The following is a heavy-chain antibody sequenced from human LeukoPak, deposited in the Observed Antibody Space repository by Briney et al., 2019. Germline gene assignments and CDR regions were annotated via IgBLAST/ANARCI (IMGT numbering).Heavy chain of an antibody. D-gene: IGHD3-10*01. CDR2: ISSSSTI. CDR3: ARDYGYYFDY. CDR1: GFTFSSYS. Sequence: GGSLRLSCAASGFTFSSYSMNWVRQAPGKGLERVSYISSSSTIYYADSVKGRFTISRDNAKNSLYLQMNSLRAEDTAVYYCARDYGYYFDYWGQGTLVTVSS. V-gene: IGHV3-48*01. J-gene: IGHJ4*02.